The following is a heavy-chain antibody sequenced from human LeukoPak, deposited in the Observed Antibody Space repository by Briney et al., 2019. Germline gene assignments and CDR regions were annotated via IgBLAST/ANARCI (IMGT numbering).Heavy chain of an antibody. CDR1: GSISSYY. V-gene: IGHV4-4*09. CDR2: IYTSGST. Sequence: PSETVSLTCIVSGSISSYYWSWIRQPPGKGLEWIGYIYTSGSTNYNPSLKSRVTISVDTSKNQFSLDLSSVTAADTAVYYCARQKCTSTSCLTKNAFDIWGQGTMVTVSS. CDR3: ARQKCTSTSCLTKNAFDI. D-gene: IGHD2-2*01. J-gene: IGHJ3*02.